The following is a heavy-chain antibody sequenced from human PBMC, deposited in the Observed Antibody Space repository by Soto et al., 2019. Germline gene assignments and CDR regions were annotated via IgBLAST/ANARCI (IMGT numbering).Heavy chain of an antibody. CDR2: ISYDGSHK. Sequence: GGSLRLSCAASGFTFSNYGFHWVRQAPGKGLEWVAVISYDGSHKYYTDSVKGRFTISRDNSKNTVSLQMNNLRPEDTAVYYCATEGESSSWYPIYGYFHHSGQGTLVTVSS. V-gene: IGHV3-30*03. CDR1: GFTFSNYG. D-gene: IGHD6-13*01. J-gene: IGHJ1*01. CDR3: ATEGESSSWYPIYGYFHH.